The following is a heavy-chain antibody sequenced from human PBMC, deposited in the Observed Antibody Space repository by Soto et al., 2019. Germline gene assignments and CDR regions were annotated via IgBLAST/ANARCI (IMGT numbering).Heavy chain of an antibody. J-gene: IGHJ4*02. D-gene: IGHD6-19*01. CDR3: ARDRGWSLFDY. V-gene: IGHV3-74*01. CDR1: GFTFSTYW. CDR2: TDTDGSDT. Sequence: EVQLVESGGGLVQSGGSLRLSCAASGFTFSTYWMYWVRQVPGKGLVWVSRTDTDGSDTSYADSVKGRFTISRDNAKNTLYLQMNSLRAEDTAVYYCARDRGWSLFDYWGQGTLVTVSS.